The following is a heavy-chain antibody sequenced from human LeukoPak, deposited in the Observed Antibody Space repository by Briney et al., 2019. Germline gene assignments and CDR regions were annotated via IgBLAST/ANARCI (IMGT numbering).Heavy chain of an antibody. Sequence: GGSLRLSCEASGFTFNDYYMSWIRQAPGKGLEWVSYTGSSGRNIKYADSVKGRFTISRDNAKNSVQLQMNSLRVEDTALYYCAKEPFGYCSSGRCHNWFDPWGQGTLVTVSS. CDR1: GFTFNDYY. CDR3: AKEPFGYCSSGRCHNWFDP. J-gene: IGHJ5*02. V-gene: IGHV3-11*01. CDR2: TGSSGRNI. D-gene: IGHD2-2*02.